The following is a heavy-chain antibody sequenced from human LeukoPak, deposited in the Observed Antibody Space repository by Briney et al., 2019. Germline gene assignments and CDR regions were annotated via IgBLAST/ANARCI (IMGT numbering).Heavy chain of an antibody. CDR3: ARSYCSGGSCYSTSFDY. V-gene: IGHV4-61*02. CDR1: GGSISSGSYY. CDR2: IYTSGST. D-gene: IGHD2-15*01. Sequence: SQTLSLTCTVSGGSISSGSYYWSWIRQPAGKGLEWIGRIYTSGSTNYNPSLKSRVTISVDTSKNQFSLKLSSVTAADTAVYYCARSYCSGGSCYSTSFDYWGQGTLVTVSS. J-gene: IGHJ4*02.